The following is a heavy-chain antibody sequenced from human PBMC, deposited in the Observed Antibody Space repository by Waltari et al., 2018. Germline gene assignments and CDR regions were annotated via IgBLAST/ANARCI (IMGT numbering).Heavy chain of an antibody. CDR1: GFTFGDHY. CDR3: ARAYTGSPISRVFALDV. CDR2: AGKRPNSDTT. V-gene: IGHV3-72*01. J-gene: IGHJ3*01. Sequence: QLVESGGGLVQPGGSLRLSCVGSGFTFGDHYFDWVRQAPGKGLEWVGRAGKRPNSDTTEYAASVKNRFTISRDDSKNSLFLQMNNLKSEDTAMYYCARAYTGSPISRVFALDVWGQGTMVTVSS. D-gene: IGHD1-26*01.